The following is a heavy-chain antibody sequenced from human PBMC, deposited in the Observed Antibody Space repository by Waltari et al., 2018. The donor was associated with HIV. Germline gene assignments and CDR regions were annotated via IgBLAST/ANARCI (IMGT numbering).Heavy chain of an antibody. J-gene: IGHJ4*02. D-gene: IGHD3-16*01. CDR1: GFPFTSSW. CDR2: SNLEGSTT. CDR3: ARDFRSPKGDFDY. V-gene: IGHV3-74*01. Sequence: EVQLVESGGGLVQPGGSLSLPCEAPGFPFTSSWIHLVRQAPGKGLVWVSRSNLEGSTTTYADSVKGRFTISRDNAKSTLYLQMSSLRAEDTAMYYCARDFRSPKGDFDYWGQGTLVSVSS.